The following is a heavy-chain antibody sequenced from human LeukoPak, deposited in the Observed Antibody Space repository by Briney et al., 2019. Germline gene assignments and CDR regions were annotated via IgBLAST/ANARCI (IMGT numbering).Heavy chain of an antibody. D-gene: IGHD6-19*01. CDR2: ISGSGGEI. J-gene: IGHJ4*02. Sequence: GGSLRLSCVASGLTLSGYTMNWLRQAPGKGLEWVSTISGSGGEIHYAHSVEGRFTTSRDNSRNTLYLQLNNLGPDDTAIDVGASPRVSGWFGLFDYWGQGTLVTVSS. CDR1: GLTLSGYT. V-gene: IGHV3-23*01. CDR3: ASPRVSGWFGLFDY.